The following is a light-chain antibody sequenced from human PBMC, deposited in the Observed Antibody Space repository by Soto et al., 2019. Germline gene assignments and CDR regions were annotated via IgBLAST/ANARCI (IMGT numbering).Light chain of an antibody. J-gene: IGLJ1*01. V-gene: IGLV2-11*01. CDR1: SSDVGGYNY. CDR3: CSYAGSRYV. CDR2: DVS. Sequence: QSVLTQPRSVSGSPGQSVTISCTGTSSDVGGYNYVSWYQQHPGKAPKLMIYDVSKRPSGVPDRFSGSKSGNTASLTISGLQAEDEDDYYCCSYAGSRYVFGTGTKVTVL.